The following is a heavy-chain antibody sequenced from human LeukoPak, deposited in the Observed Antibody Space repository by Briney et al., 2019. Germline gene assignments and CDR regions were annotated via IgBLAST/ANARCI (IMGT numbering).Heavy chain of an antibody. CDR3: ARLTECGADCSRQSVYYYYMDV. Sequence: SETLSLTCTVSGGSISSSSYYWGWIRQPPGKGLEWIGSIYYSGSTYYNPSLKSRVTISVDTSKNQFSLKLSSVTAADTAVYYCARLTECGADCSRQSVYYYYMDVWGKGTTVTISS. CDR2: IYYSGST. D-gene: IGHD2-21*02. CDR1: GGSISSSSYY. V-gene: IGHV4-39*01. J-gene: IGHJ6*03.